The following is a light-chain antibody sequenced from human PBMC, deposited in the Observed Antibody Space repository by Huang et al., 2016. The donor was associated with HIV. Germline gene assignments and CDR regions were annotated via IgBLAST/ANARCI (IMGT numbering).Light chain of an antibody. Sequence: IQLTQSPTYLSSSVGDRVTIACRASQAIGTYLNGCQQKPGRAPKLLISDVSSFHPGIPSRFIGSGSGTEFTLTIRGLQFDDFATYFCQQSYSALITFGQGTRLEIK. J-gene: IGKJ5*01. V-gene: IGKV1-39*01. CDR3: QQSYSALIT. CDR1: QAIGTY. CDR2: DVS.